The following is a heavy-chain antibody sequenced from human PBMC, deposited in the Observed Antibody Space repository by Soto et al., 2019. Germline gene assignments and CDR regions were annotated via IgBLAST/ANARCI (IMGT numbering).Heavy chain of an antibody. CDR2: IYYNGST. CDR3: ARYRISGSWSKFDY. D-gene: IGHD6-13*01. Sequence: QVLLQESGPGLMKPSPTLSLTCTVSGLTISSASYYWSWIRQHPGKGLEWVGNIYYNGSTYYSPSVESRVTLWVDTSKNQFSLRLASVTAADTAVYYCARYRISGSWSKFDYWGQGTLVTVSS. J-gene: IGHJ4*02. V-gene: IGHV4-31*03. CDR1: GLTISSASYY.